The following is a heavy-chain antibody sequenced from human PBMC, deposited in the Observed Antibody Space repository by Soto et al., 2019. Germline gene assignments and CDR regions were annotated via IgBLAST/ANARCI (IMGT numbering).Heavy chain of an antibody. Sequence: QITLKESGPTLVKPTQTLMLTCTFSGFSVSTSGVGVAWIRQPPGKALEWLALIYWDDDKRYSPFLQSRVTITKDTSKNQVVLTMTNMDPVDTATYYCAHKGGRGAAMDVWGQGTTVTVSS. V-gene: IGHV2-5*02. J-gene: IGHJ6*02. D-gene: IGHD2-15*01. CDR3: AHKGGRGAAMDV. CDR2: IYWDDDK. CDR1: GFSVSTSGVG.